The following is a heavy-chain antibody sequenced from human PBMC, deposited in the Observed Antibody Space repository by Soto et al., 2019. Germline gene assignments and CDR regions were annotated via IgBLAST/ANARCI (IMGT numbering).Heavy chain of an antibody. D-gene: IGHD6-13*01. CDR1: GFTFSSYG. CDR3: LREVRISAAGTLVGDYYYGMDV. J-gene: IGHJ6*02. Sequence: PGGSLRLSCAASGFTFSSYGMHWVRQAPGKGLEWVAVIWYDGSNKYYADSVKGRFTISRDNSKNTLYLQMNSLRDEDTAMYYCLREVRISAAGTLVGDYYYGMDVWGQGTTVTVSS. CDR2: IWYDGSNK. V-gene: IGHV3-33*01.